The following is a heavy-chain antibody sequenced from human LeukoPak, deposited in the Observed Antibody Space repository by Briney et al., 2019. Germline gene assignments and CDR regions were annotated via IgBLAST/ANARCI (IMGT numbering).Heavy chain of an antibody. CDR3: AREEVAAAGTSPYNWFDP. CDR2: INHSGST. Sequence: SETLSLTCGVYGGSFSGYYWSWIRQPPGKGLEWIGEINHSGSTNYNPSLKSRVTISVDTSKNQFSLKLSSVTAADTAVYYCAREEVAAAGTSPYNWFDPWGQGTLVTVSS. V-gene: IGHV4-34*01. J-gene: IGHJ5*02. CDR1: GGSFSGYY. D-gene: IGHD6-13*01.